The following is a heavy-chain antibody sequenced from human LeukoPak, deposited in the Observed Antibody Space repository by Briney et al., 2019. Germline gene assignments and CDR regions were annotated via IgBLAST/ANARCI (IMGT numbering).Heavy chain of an antibody. CDR2: INHSGST. Sequence: SETLSLACAVYGGSFSGYYWSWIRQPPGKGLEWIGEINHSGSTNYNPSLKSRVTISVDTSKNQFSLKLSSVTAADTAVYYCARYRYYDYVWGSSRDYFDYWGQGTLVTVSS. CDR3: ARYRYYDYVWGSSRDYFDY. V-gene: IGHV4-34*01. J-gene: IGHJ4*02. CDR1: GGSFSGYY. D-gene: IGHD3-16*02.